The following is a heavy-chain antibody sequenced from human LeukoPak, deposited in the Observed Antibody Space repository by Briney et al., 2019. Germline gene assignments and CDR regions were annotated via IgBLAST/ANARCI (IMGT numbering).Heavy chain of an antibody. CDR1: GFTFSSYA. Sequence: GGSLRLAWAASGFTFSSYAMSWVRQAPGKGLEWVSAISGSGGSTYYPDSVKGRFTISRDNTKNTMYLKMNSLRAEDTAVYYCAKDEWIQLWGNYYYYMDVWGKGTTVTVSS. D-gene: IGHD5-18*01. CDR3: AKDEWIQLWGNYYYYMDV. V-gene: IGHV3-23*01. J-gene: IGHJ6*03. CDR2: ISGSGGST.